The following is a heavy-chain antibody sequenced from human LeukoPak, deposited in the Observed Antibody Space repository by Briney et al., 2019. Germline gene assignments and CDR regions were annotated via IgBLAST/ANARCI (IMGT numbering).Heavy chain of an antibody. J-gene: IGHJ4*02. CDR1: GFTFSSYA. CDR3: AKAKGVAVAGPQSYVLDC. D-gene: IGHD6-19*01. Sequence: PGGSLRLSCAASGFTFSSYAMSWVRQAPGKGLEMISLISGSGGSTYSADSVKGRFTISRDNSKNTLYLQMNSLRAEDTAVYYCAKAKGVAVAGPQSYVLDCWGQGTLVTVSS. V-gene: IGHV3-23*01. CDR2: ISGSGGST.